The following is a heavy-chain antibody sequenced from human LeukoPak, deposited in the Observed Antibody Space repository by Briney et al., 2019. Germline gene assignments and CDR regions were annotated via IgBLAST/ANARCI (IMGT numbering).Heavy chain of an antibody. CDR2: INSGGST. D-gene: IGHD3-10*01. J-gene: IGHJ4*02. Sequence: GGSLRLSCAASGFTVSSYYMSWVRRAPGKGLEWVSVINSGGSTYYADSVKGRFTIFRDNSKNTLYLQMNSLSAEDTAVYYCARFGYEGGYFDYWGQGTLVTVSS. CDR3: ARFGYEGGYFDY. CDR1: GFTVSSYY. V-gene: IGHV3-53*01.